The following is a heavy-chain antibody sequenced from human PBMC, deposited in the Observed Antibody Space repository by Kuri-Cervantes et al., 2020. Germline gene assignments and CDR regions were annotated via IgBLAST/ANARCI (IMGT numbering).Heavy chain of an antibody. J-gene: IGHJ6*02. Sequence: RFSCAASGFTFSSYGMHWVRQAPGKGLEWVAVIWYDGSNKYYADSVKGRFTISRDNSKNTLYLQMNSLRAEDTAVYYCARDNYYDSSGYYYYYGMDVWGQGTTVTVSS. V-gene: IGHV3-33*01. CDR3: ARDNYYDSSGYYYYYGMDV. CDR1: GFTFSSYG. CDR2: IWYDGSNK. D-gene: IGHD3-22*01.